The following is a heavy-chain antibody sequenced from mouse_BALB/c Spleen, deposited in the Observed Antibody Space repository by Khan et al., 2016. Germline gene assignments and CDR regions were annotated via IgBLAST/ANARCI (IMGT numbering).Heavy chain of an antibody. CDR2: INPNNGGS. J-gene: IGHJ4*01. CDR1: GYSFTGYY. CDR3: LRDAMDY. D-gene: IGHD1-1*01. V-gene: IGHV1-18*01. Sequence: VQLQQSGPDLVKPGASVKISCKASGYSFTGYYMYWVKQSHEKSLEWIGRINPNNGGSYSNQKFKGKAILTVDKSSSTAYIELRSLTSEDSAVYYCLRDAMDYWGQGTSVTVSS.